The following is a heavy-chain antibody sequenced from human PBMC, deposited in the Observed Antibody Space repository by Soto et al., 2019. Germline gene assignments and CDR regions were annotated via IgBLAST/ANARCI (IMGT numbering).Heavy chain of an antibody. Sequence: PGGSLRLSCAASGFTFSSYGMHWVRQAPGKGLEWVAVISYDGSNKYYADTVKGRFTVSRDNSKNTLYLQMNSLRADDTALYYCAKALLLCGGDCHYYGMDVWGQGTTVTVSS. CDR2: ISYDGSNK. CDR3: AKALLLCGGDCHYYGMDV. J-gene: IGHJ6*02. CDR1: GFTFSSYG. D-gene: IGHD2-21*02. V-gene: IGHV3-30*18.